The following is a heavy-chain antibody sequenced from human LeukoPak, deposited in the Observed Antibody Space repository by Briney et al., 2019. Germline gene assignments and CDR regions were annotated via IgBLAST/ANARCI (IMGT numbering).Heavy chain of an antibody. Sequence: GGSLRLSCAASGFTFSSYAMSWVRQAPGEGLEWVSAISGSGGSTYYADSVKGRFTISRDNSKNTLYLQMNSLRAEDTAVYYCAKQGSKSQRYYFDYWGQGTLVTVSS. J-gene: IGHJ4*02. CDR1: GFTFSSYA. D-gene: IGHD2-2*01. CDR2: ISGSGGST. V-gene: IGHV3-23*01. CDR3: AKQGSKSQRYYFDY.